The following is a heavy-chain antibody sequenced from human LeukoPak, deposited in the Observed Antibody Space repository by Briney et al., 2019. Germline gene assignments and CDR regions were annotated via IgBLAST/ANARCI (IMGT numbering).Heavy chain of an antibody. D-gene: IGHD7-27*01. CDR3: ARDGEGFDY. J-gene: IGHJ4*02. V-gene: IGHV4-39*07. Sequence: SATLSLTCTVSGGSISSSSYYWGRIRPPPGKGLEWIGSIYYSGSTYHNPSLKSRVTIAVDTSKNQFSLKLSSVTAADTAVYYCARDGEGFDYWGQGTLVTVSS. CDR1: GGSISSSSYY. CDR2: IYYSGST.